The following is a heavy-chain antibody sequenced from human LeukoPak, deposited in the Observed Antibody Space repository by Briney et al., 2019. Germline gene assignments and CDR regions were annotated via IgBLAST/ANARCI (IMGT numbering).Heavy chain of an antibody. CDR2: IGGAGTTT. D-gene: IGHD6-13*01. V-gene: IGHV3-23*01. CDR1: GFTFNNFA. Sequence: GGSLRLSCSASGFTFNNFAMSWVRQAPGKGLEWVATIGGAGTTTFYADSVKGRFTISRDNYKTTLYLQMNSLRAEDTAVYYCAKAQIAAADSYYFDYWGQGTLVTVSS. CDR3: AKAQIAAADSYYFDY. J-gene: IGHJ4*02.